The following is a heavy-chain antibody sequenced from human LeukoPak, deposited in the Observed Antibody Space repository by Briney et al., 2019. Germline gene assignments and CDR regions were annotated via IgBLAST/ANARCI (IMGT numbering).Heavy chain of an antibody. V-gene: IGHV3-30-3*01. CDR2: ISYDGSNK. CDR1: GFTFSSYA. CDR3: ARDWGGKGYSYVDY. D-gene: IGHD5-18*01. J-gene: IGHJ4*02. Sequence: GGSLRLSCAASGFTFSSYAMHWVRQAPGKGLEWVAVISYDGSNKYYADSVKGRFTISRDNSKNTLYLQMNSLRAEDTAVYYCARDWGGKGYSYVDYWGQGTLVTVSS.